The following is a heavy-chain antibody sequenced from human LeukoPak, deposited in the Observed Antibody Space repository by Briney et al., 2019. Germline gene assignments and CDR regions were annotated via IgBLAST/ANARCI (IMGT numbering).Heavy chain of an antibody. CDR1: GFTFSSYC. Sequence: GGSLTLTCAASGFTFSSYCMNWVRQPPGKGLEWVSYISRSSSTIYYADSVKGRVTISRDNAKKSLYLQMSSLRAEDTAVYYCARGGSGIYYGDFGDWGQGTLVTVSS. D-gene: IGHD1-26*01. J-gene: IGHJ4*02. V-gene: IGHV3-48*04. CDR2: ISRSSSTI. CDR3: ARGGSGIYYGDFGD.